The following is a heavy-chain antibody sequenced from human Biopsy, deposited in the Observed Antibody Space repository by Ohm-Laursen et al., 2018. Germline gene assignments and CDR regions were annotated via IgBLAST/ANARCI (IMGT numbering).Heavy chain of an antibody. D-gene: IGHD4-17*01. J-gene: IGHJ6*02. Sequence: VKISCKASGVTFNSYAISWVRQAPGQGLEWMGGVMPIFGTANYAQKFQGRVTITADKSTGTAHLDLSSLRSEDTAVYYCATRVTPVTTLYYYAMDVWGQGTTVTVSS. CDR2: VMPIFGTA. V-gene: IGHV1-69*13. CDR1: GVTFNSYA. CDR3: ATRVTPVTTLYYYAMDV.